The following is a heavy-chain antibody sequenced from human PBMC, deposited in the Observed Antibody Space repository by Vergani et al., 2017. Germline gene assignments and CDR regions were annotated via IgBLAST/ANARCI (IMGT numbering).Heavy chain of an antibody. CDR1: DFISNGHY. CDR2: IYYSGST. D-gene: IGHD4-23*01. CDR3: ARYPLGGNSVYFQH. Sequence: QVQLQESGPGLVKPSETLSLICDVFDFISNGHYWGWIRQPPGKGLEWIGSIYYSGSTYYNPSLKSRVTISVDTSKNQFSLKLSSVTAADTAVYYCARYPLGGNSVYFQHWGQGTLVTVSS. J-gene: IGHJ1*01. V-gene: IGHV4-38-2*01.